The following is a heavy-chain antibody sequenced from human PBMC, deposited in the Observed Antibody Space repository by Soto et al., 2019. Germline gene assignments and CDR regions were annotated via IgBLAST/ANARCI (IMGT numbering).Heavy chain of an antibody. D-gene: IGHD2-15*01. J-gene: IGHJ6*03. CDR1: GFTFSTYA. CDR3: AKGNGGTSYSNMDV. V-gene: IGHV3-23*01. CDR2: ISGSGGST. Sequence: GGSLRLSCAASGFTFSTYAMSWVRQAPGKGLEWVSTISGSGGSTYYADSVKGQFTISRDNSKNTLYLQMNSLRAEDTAVYYCAKGNGGTSYSNMDVWGQGTTVPVSS.